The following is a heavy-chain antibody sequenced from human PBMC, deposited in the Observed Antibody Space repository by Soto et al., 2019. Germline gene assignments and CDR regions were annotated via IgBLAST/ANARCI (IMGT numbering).Heavy chain of an antibody. CDR3: ARSITIFGVVVIEYYGMDV. J-gene: IGHJ6*02. V-gene: IGHV1-18*01. Sequence: ASVKVCCKASGYTFTSYGISWVRQAPGQGLEWMGWISAYNGNTNYAQKLQGRVTMTTDTSTSTAYMELRSLRSDDTAVYYCARSITIFGVVVIEYYGMDVWGQGTTVTVSS. D-gene: IGHD3-3*01. CDR1: GYTFTSYG. CDR2: ISAYNGNT.